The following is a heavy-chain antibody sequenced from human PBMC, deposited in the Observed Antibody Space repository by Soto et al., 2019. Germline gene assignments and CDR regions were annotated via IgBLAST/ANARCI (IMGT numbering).Heavy chain of an antibody. V-gene: IGHV3-7*03. CDR2: INKDGSEI. CDR1: GFIFTPYG. CDR3: AICGTDICYAFDY. J-gene: IGHJ4*02. Sequence: EVQLVESGGGLAQPGGSLRLSCLASGFIFTPYGMSWVRQAPGKGPEWVANINKDGSEIQYVDSVRGRFTIPRDNAKNSLYLQMNSLRAEDTAVYYCAICGTDICYAFDYWGQGTLVTVS. D-gene: IGHD2-15*01.